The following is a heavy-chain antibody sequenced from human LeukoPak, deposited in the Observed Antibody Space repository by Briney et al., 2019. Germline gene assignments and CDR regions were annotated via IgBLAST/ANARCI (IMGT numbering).Heavy chain of an antibody. D-gene: IGHD3-16*01. CDR2: ISGSSGII. CDR1: GFTFNTYT. CDR3: ARGGGLDV. Sequence: GGSLRLSCAASGFTFNTYTMNWVRQAPGKGLEWVSYISGSSGIIDYADSVRGRFTISRDNAKNSLYLQMNSLRAEDTAVYFCARGGGLDVWGQGATVTVSS. V-gene: IGHV3-48*01. J-gene: IGHJ6*02.